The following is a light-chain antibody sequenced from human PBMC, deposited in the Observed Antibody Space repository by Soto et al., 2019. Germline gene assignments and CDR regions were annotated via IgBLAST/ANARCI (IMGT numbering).Light chain of an antibody. V-gene: IGLV1-51*01. CDR3: GAWDSSLSVVL. Sequence: VLTQPPSVSAAPGEKVTISCSGSSSNIGSHYVSWYQQFPRTAPKLLIYDDNKRPSGIPDRFSGSKSGTSATLGITGLQTGDEADYYCGAWDSSLSVVLFGGGTKLTVL. CDR2: DDN. J-gene: IGLJ2*01. CDR1: SSNIGSHY.